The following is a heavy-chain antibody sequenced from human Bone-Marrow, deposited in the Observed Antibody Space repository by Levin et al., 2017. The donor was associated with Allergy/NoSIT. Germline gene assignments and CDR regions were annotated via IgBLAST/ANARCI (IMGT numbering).Heavy chain of an antibody. V-gene: IGHV3-9*01. J-gene: IGHJ4*02. Sequence: SLKISCTASGFTFDNYAMHWVRQAPGKGLEWVSGVSWNNGSIAYADSVKGRFTISRDNAKNSLYLQMNSLRREDTAVYYCVKDMRPAATSIDYWGQGTLVTVSS. CDR2: VSWNNGSI. CDR1: GFTFDNYA. D-gene: IGHD6-13*01. CDR3: VKDMRPAATSIDY.